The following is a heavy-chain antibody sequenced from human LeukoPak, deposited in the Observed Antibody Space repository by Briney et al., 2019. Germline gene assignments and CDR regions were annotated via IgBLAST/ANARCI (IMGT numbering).Heavy chain of an antibody. J-gene: IGHJ4*02. CDR2: NIPILGIA. V-gene: IGHV1-69*04. CDR1: GGTFSSYA. D-gene: IGHD5-24*01. Sequence: GSSVKVSCKASGGTFSSYAISWVRQAPGQGLEWMGRNIPILGIANYAQKFQGRVTITADKSTSTAYMELSSLRSEDTAVYYCARDGRITLDGQERASAFDYWGQGTLVTVSS. CDR3: ARDGRITLDGQERASAFDY.